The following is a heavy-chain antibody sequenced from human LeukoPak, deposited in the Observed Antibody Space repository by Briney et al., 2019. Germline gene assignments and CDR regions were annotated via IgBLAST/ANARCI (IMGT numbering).Heavy chain of an antibody. J-gene: IGHJ4*02. CDR1: GFTFSSYA. Sequence: GGSLRLSCAASGFTFSSYAMSWVRQAPGKGLESVSAISGSGGSTYYADSVKGRFTISRDNSKNTLYLQMNSLRAEDTAVYYCAKDRLIVGATFEDYWGQGTLVTVSS. D-gene: IGHD1-26*01. V-gene: IGHV3-23*01. CDR3: AKDRLIVGATFEDY. CDR2: ISGSGGST.